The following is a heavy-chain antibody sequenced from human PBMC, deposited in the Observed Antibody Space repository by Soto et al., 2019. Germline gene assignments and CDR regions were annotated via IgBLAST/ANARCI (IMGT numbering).Heavy chain of an antibody. CDR1: GFTFTSSA. D-gene: IGHD1-26*01. Sequence: ASVKVSCKASGFTFTSSAVQWVRQARGQRLEWIGWIVVGSGNTNYAQKFQERVAITRDMSTSTAYMELSSLRSEDTAVYYCAAFRVRSYSGSYASDFDYWGQGTLVTVSS. CDR2: IVVGSGNT. CDR3: AAFRVRSYSGSYASDFDY. J-gene: IGHJ4*02. V-gene: IGHV1-58*01.